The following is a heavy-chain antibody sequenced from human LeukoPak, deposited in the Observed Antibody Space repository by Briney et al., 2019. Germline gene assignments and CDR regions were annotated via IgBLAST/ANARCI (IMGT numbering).Heavy chain of an antibody. CDR2: ICANGANE. Sequence: GGSLRLSCATFGFTFDKHAMHWVRQVPGRGLEWVSLICANGANEHYADSVKGRFSISRDNGRNSLFLQMNSLRTEDTALYFCASRSAAARWFDPWGQGTLVTVSS. CDR3: ASRSAAARWFDP. CDR1: GFTFDKHA. V-gene: IGHV3-43*02. J-gene: IGHJ5*02. D-gene: IGHD2-2*01.